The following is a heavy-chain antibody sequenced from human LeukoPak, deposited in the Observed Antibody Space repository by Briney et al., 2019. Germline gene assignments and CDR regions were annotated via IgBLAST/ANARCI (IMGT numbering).Heavy chain of an antibody. V-gene: IGHV4-34*01. CDR1: GGSFSGYY. CDR2: INHSGST. D-gene: IGHD1-26*01. J-gene: IGHJ4*02. CDR3: ARGGGSGSYSYFDY. Sequence: SGTLSLTCAVYGGSFSGYYWSWIRQPPGKGLEWIGEINHSGSTNYNPSLKSRVTISVDTSKNQFSLKLSSVTAADTAVYYCARGGGSGSYSYFDYWGQGTLVTVSS.